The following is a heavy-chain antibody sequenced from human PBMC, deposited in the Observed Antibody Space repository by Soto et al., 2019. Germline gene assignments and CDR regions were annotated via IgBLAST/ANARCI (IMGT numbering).Heavy chain of an antibody. V-gene: IGHV1-18*04. CDR1: GYTFSNYD. D-gene: IGHD6-13*01. J-gene: IGHJ4*02. Sequence: APVKVSSPASGYTFSNYDIRRVRQAPGQGGEWVGGVRGYNGNTDSDPQLPGRGTMTTDTSTSTAYMELRSLRSDDTAIYYCARRIRQELIDYWGQGTLVTVSS. CDR2: VRGYNGNT. CDR3: ARRIRQELIDY.